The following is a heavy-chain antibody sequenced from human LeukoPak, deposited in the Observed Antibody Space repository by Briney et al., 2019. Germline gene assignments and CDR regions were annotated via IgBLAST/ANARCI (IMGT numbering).Heavy chain of an antibody. V-gene: IGHV3-23*01. CDR2: ISGSGGST. Sequence: GGTLRLSCAASGFTFSSYGMSWVRQAPGKGLEWVSAISGSGGSTYYADSVKGRFTISRDNSKNTLYLQMNSLRAEDTAIYYCATYRQVLLPFESWGQGTLVTVSS. J-gene: IGHJ4*02. CDR1: GFTFSSYG. CDR3: ATYRQVLLPFES. D-gene: IGHD2-8*02.